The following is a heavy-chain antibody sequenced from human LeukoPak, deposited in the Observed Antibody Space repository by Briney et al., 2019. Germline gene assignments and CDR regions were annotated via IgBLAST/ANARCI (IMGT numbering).Heavy chain of an antibody. J-gene: IGHJ5*02. Sequence: SETLSLTCTVSGGSISSYCWSWIRQPPGKGLEWIGYIYYSGTTKYNPSLKSRVAISVDTSKNQFSLKLSSVTAADTAAYYCARQGGTLNWFDPWGQGTLVTVSS. V-gene: IGHV4-59*08. CDR2: IYYSGTT. CDR1: GGSISSYC. CDR3: ARQGGTLNWFDP. D-gene: IGHD1-7*01.